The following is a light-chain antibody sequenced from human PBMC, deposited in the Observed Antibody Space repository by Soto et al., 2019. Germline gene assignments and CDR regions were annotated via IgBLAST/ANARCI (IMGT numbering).Light chain of an antibody. CDR1: ESISSW. Sequence: DIVLTQYPGTLSSSPGERVTLSCRASESISSWLSCYQQKPVEAPNLLIYNASILESVFPSRFSGSGSGTELTLTISPLQPDDVATYYCQQYNSYSRTWTFGQGTTVDI. V-gene: IGKV1-5*03. CDR3: QQYNSYSRTWT. J-gene: IGKJ1*01. CDR2: NAS.